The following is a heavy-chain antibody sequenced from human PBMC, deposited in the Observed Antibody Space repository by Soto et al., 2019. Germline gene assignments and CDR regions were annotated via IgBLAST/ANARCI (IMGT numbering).Heavy chain of an antibody. CDR2: IIPIRGIA. J-gene: IGHJ4*02. D-gene: IGHD2-21*02. CDR1: GGTFSSYT. Sequence: QVQLVQSGAEVKKPGSSVKVSCKASGGTFSSYTISWVRQATGQGLEWMGRIIPIRGIANYAQKFQGRVTITADKSTSTAYMERSSLRSEDTAVYYCAREQYGGDPMIWGQGTLVTVSS. CDR3: AREQYGGDPMI. V-gene: IGHV1-69*08.